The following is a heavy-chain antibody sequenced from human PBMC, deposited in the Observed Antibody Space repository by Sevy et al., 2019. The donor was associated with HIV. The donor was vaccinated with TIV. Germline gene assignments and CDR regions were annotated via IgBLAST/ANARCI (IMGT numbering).Heavy chain of an antibody. CDR1: GYTLTELS. D-gene: IGHD3-22*01. CDR3: ATSRDYYERSGSKFDF. CDR2: FDPEDGET. V-gene: IGHV1-24*01. Sequence: ASVKVSCKVSGYTLTELSMHWVRQAPGKGLEWMGSFDPEDGETIYAQKFQGRVTMTDDTSTDTAYMELSSLRSEDTAVYYCATSRDYYERSGSKFDFWGQGTLVTVSS. J-gene: IGHJ4*02.